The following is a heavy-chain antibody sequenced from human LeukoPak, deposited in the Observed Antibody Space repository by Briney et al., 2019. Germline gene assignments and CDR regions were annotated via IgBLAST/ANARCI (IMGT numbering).Heavy chain of an antibody. CDR1: GFTFSSYA. J-gene: IGHJ4*02. CDR2: ISGSGGST. CDR3: AKGNGYYDFWSGLQPNY. V-gene: IGHV3-23*01. D-gene: IGHD3-3*01. Sequence: PGGSLRLSCAASGFTFSSYAMSWVRQAPGKGLEWVSAISGSGGSTYYADSVKGRFTISRDNSKNTLYLQMNSLRAEDTAVYYCAKGNGYYDFWSGLQPNYWGQGTLVTVSS.